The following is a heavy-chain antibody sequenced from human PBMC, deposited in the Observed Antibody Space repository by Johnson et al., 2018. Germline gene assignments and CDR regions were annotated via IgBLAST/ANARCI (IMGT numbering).Heavy chain of an antibody. D-gene: IGHD3-10*01. CDR2: IYSGGST. J-gene: IGHJ6*03. CDR1: GFTVSSNY. Sequence: EVQLVESGGGLVQPGGSLRLSCAASGFTVSSNYMSWVRQAPGKGLEWVSVIYSGGSTYYADSVKGRFTISRDNSKNTLYLQMNSLRAEDTAVYYCARGGTSMVRGVIISYYDMDVWGKGTTVTVSS. CDR3: ARGGTSMVRGVIISYYDMDV. V-gene: IGHV3-66*02.